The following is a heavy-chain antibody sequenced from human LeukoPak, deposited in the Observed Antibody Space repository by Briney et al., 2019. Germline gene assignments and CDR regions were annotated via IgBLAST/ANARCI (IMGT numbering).Heavy chain of an antibody. J-gene: IGHJ4*02. CDR1: GGSISSGGYY. CDR3: ARSAPVRGVLFDY. Sequence: PSETLSLTRTVSGGSISSGGYYWSWIRQHPGKGLEWIGYIYYSGSTYYNPSLKSRVTISVDTSKNQFSLKLSSVTAADTAVYYCARSAPVRGVLFDYWGQGTLVTVSS. CDR2: IYYSGST. V-gene: IGHV4-31*03. D-gene: IGHD3-10*01.